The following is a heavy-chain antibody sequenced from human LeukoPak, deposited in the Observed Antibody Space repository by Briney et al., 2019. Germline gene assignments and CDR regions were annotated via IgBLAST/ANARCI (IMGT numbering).Heavy chain of an antibody. CDR2: INHSGST. J-gene: IGHJ5*02. V-gene: IGHV4-39*07. D-gene: IGHD5-18*01. Sequence: SETLSLTCTVSGGSISSSSYYWSWIRQPPGKGLEWIGEINHSGSTNYNPSLKSRVTISVDTSKNQFSLKLSSVTAADTAVYYCARGRRVRIQLWLSQNWFDPWGQGTLVTVSS. CDR3: ARGRRVRIQLWLSQNWFDP. CDR1: GGSISSSSYY.